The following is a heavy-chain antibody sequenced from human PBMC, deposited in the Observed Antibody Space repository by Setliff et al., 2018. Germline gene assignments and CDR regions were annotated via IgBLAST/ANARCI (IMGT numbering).Heavy chain of an antibody. CDR1: GFTFGDYA. D-gene: IGHD2-15*01. Sequence: PGGSLRLSCSVSGFTFGDYAMSWVRQAPGKGLEWVSAINHSGGSTYYADPVKGRFTISRDNSKNTLYLQMNSLRAEDTAVYYCAKDDAGYCSGGSCYAPFDYWGQGTLVTVSS. J-gene: IGHJ4*02. CDR2: INHSGGST. CDR3: AKDDAGYCSGGSCYAPFDY. V-gene: IGHV3-23*01.